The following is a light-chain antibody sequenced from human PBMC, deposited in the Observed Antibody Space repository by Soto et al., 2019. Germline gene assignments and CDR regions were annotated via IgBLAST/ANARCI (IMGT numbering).Light chain of an antibody. CDR3: GTWDSSLSAYV. J-gene: IGLJ1*01. Sequence: QSVLTQPPSASGTPGQRVSISCSGSSSNIGSNAVHWYQQFPGTAPRLLIYRDSQRPSGVPDRFSGSKSGTSASLVISGLQSEDEADYYCGTWDSSLSAYVFGTGTKVTVL. CDR1: SSNIGSNA. V-gene: IGLV1-44*01. CDR2: RDS.